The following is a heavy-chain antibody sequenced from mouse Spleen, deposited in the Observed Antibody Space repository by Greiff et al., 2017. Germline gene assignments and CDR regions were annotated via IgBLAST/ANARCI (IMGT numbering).Heavy chain of an antibody. CDR2: IRNKANGYTT. CDR3: ARIIYYGNYFDY. D-gene: IGHD2-1*01. V-gene: IGHV7-3*01. CDR1: GFTFTDYY. J-gene: IGHJ2*01. Sequence: VQLQQSGGGLVQPGGSLSLSCAASGFTFTDYYMSWVRQPPGKALEWLGFIRNKANGYTTEYSASVKGRFTISRDNSQSILYLQMNALRAEDSATYYCARIIYYGNYFDYWGQGTTLTVSS.